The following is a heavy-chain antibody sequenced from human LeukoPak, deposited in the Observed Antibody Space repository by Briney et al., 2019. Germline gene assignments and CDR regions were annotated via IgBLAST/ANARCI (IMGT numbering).Heavy chain of an antibody. CDR2: IYSGGST. CDR3: AREIAAAALPHDAFDI. Sequence: GGSLRLSCAASGFTVSSNYMSWVRQAPGKGLEWVSVIYSGGSTYYADSVKGRFTISRDNSKNTLYLQMNSLRAEDTAVYYCAREIAAAALPHDAFDIWGQGTMVTVSS. CDR1: GFTVSSNY. J-gene: IGHJ3*02. V-gene: IGHV3-66*01. D-gene: IGHD6-13*01.